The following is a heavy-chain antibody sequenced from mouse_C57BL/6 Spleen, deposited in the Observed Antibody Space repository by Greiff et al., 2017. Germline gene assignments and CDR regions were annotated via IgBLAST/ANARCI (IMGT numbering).Heavy chain of an antibody. D-gene: IGHD1-1*02. CDR3: ARRGANYGHFDY. CDR1: GYTFTSYW. V-gene: IGHV1-61*01. CDR2: IYPSDSET. J-gene: IGHJ2*01. Sequence: QVQLQQPGAELVRPGSSVKLSCKASGYTFTSYWMDWVKQRPGQGLEWIGNIYPSDSETHYNQKFTDKATLTVDKSSSTAYMQLSSLTSEDSAVXYCARRGANYGHFDYWGQGTTLTVSS.